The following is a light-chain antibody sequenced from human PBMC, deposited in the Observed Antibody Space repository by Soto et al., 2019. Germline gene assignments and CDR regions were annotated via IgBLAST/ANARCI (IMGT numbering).Light chain of an antibody. Sequence: QAVLTQPPSASGTPGQRVTISCSGTTSNVGINSVFWYQHLPGMAPKLLIYRSNQRASGVPDRFSGSKSGTSASLAISGLRSEDEADYYCAAWDDSLSGQVFGGGTKLTVL. CDR3: AAWDDSLSGQV. V-gene: IGLV1-47*01. J-gene: IGLJ3*02. CDR2: RSN. CDR1: TSNVGINS.